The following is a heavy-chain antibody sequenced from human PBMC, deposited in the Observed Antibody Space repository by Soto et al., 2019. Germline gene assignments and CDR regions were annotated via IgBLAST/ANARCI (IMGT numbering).Heavy chain of an antibody. CDR2: ISAYNGNT. CDR3: AREDSSGWYDY. J-gene: IGHJ4*02. Sequence: ASVKVSCKASGYIFTSYAISWVRQAPGQGLEWMGWISAYNGNTNYAQKLQGRVTMTTDTSTSTAYMELRSLRSDDTAVYYCAREDSSGWYDYWGQGTLVTVSS. D-gene: IGHD6-19*01. CDR1: GYIFTSYA. V-gene: IGHV1-18*01.